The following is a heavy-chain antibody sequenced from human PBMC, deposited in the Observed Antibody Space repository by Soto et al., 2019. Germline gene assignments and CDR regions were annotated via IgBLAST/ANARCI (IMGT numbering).Heavy chain of an antibody. V-gene: IGHV1-69*02. D-gene: IGHD4-17*01. J-gene: IGHJ6*02. CDR1: GGTFSSYT. Sequence: QVQLVQSGAEVKKHGSSVKVSCKASGGTFSSYTISWVRQAPGQGLEWMGRITPILGIANYAQKFQGRVTITEDKSTSTAYMELSSLRSEDTAVYYCAIAVTTNGMDVWGQGTTVTVSS. CDR2: ITPILGIA. CDR3: AIAVTTNGMDV.